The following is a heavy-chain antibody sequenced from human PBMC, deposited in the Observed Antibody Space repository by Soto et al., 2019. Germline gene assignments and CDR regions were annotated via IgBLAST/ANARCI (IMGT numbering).Heavy chain of an antibody. CDR2: IIPIFGTA. D-gene: IGHD3-22*01. CDR1: GGTFSSYA. CDR3: ARGTRIFYYDSSGSRDYFDY. J-gene: IGHJ4*02. Sequence: ASVKVSCKASGGTFSSYAIIWVRQAPGQGLEWMGGIIPIFGTANYAQKFQGRVTITADESTSTAYMELSSLRSEDTAVYYCARGTRIFYYDSSGSRDYFDYWGQGTLVTVSS. V-gene: IGHV1-69*13.